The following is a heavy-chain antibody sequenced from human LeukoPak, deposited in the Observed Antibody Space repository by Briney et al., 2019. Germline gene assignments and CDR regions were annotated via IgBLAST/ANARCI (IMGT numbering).Heavy chain of an antibody. CDR1: GYSFSGYY. CDR3: ARDVGGYYFDY. D-gene: IGHD2-15*01. CDR2: ISAYNGNT. J-gene: IGHJ4*02. Sequence: GASVTVSCKASGYSFSGYYIQWVRQAPGQGLEWMGWISAYNGNTNYAQKLQGRVTMTTDTSTSTAYMELRSLRSDDTAVYYCARDVGGYYFDYWGQGTLVTVSS. V-gene: IGHV1-18*04.